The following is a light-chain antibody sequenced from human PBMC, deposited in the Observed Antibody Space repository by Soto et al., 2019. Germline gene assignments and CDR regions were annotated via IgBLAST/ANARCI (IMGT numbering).Light chain of an antibody. CDR2: DAS. Sequence: EIVLTQSPATLSLSPGERATLSCRASQSVNNYLAWYQQKPGQAPRLLIYDASSRATDIPARFSGSGSGTDXXXTIXXXXPEXFXXYXXXXRSNWPLTFGGGTKVEIK. CDR1: QSVNNY. CDR3: XXRSNWPLT. V-gene: IGKV3-11*01. J-gene: IGKJ4*01.